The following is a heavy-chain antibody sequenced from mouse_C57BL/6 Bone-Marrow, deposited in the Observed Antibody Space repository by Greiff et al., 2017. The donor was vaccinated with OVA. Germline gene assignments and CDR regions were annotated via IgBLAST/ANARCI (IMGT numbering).Heavy chain of an antibody. V-gene: IGHV5-6*01. J-gene: IGHJ1*03. Sequence: EVQRVESGGDLVKPGGSLKLSCAASGFTFSSYGMSWVRQTPDKRLEWVATISSGGSYTYYPDSVKGRFTISRDNAKNTLYLQMSRLKSEDTAMYYCAKYYYGSSDYWYFDVGGTGTTVTVSS. CDR3: AKYYYGSSDYWYFDV. CDR2: ISSGGSYT. D-gene: IGHD1-1*01. CDR1: GFTFSSYG.